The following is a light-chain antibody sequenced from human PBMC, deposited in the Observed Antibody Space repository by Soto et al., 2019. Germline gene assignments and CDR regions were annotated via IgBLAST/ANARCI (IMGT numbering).Light chain of an antibody. CDR3: CSSAGTYTSV. Sequence: QSALTQPRSVSGSPGQSVTISCTGTSSDVGGYNYVSWYQQHPGKAPKLIIYDVSKRPSGVPDRFSGSKSGNTASLTISGLQAEDEADYYFCSSAGTYTSVFGGGTQLTVL. CDR1: SSDVGGYNY. V-gene: IGLV2-11*01. J-gene: IGLJ3*02. CDR2: DVS.